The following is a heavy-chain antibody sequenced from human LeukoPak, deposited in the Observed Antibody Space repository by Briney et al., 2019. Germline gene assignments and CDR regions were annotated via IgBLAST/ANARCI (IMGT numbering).Heavy chain of an antibody. CDR1: GFTFSNYA. V-gene: IGHV3-23*01. CDR3: ARHDSTNDAFDI. D-gene: IGHD3-22*01. J-gene: IGHJ3*02. Sequence: GGSLRLSCAAAGFTFSNYAMTWVRQAPGKGLEWVSSISGSGGSIYYADSVKGRFTISRDNSKNTLYLQMYSLRAEDTAVYYCARHDSTNDAFDIWGQGTMVTVSS. CDR2: ISGSGGSI.